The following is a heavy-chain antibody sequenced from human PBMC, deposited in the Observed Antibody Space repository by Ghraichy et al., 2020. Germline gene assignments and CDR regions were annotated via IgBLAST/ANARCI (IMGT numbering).Heavy chain of an antibody. D-gene: IGHD3-22*01. J-gene: IGHJ5*02. Sequence: SETLSLTCTVSGGSISSYYWSWIRQPPGKGLEWIGYIYYSGSTNYNPSLKSRVTISVDTSKNQFSLKLSSVTAADTAVYYCARAEDDSSGFNWFDPWGQGTLVTVSS. CDR1: GGSISSYY. V-gene: IGHV4-59*01. CDR2: IYYSGST. CDR3: ARAEDDSSGFNWFDP.